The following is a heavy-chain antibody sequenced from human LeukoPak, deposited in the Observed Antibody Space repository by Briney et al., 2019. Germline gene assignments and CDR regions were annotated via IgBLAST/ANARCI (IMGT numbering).Heavy chain of an antibody. J-gene: IGHJ4*02. CDR1: GYTFTSYG. D-gene: IGHD3-22*01. CDR2: ISAYNGNT. Sequence: ASVKVSCKASGYTFTSYGISWVRQAPGQGLERMGWISAYNGNTNYAQKLQGRVTMTTDTSTSTAYMELRSLRSDDTAVYYCARDLEYYYDSSGYYRFDYWGQGTLVTVSS. CDR3: ARDLEYYYDSSGYYRFDY. V-gene: IGHV1-18*01.